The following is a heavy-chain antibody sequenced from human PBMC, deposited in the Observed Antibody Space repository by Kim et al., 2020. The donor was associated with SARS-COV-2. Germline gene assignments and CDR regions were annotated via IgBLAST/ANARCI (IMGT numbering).Heavy chain of an antibody. V-gene: IGHV1-8*01. CDR2: MNPNSGNT. Sequence: ASVKVSCKASGYTFTSYDINWVRQATGQGLEWMGWMNPNSGNTGYAQKFQGRVTMTRNTSISTAYMELSSLRSEDTAVYYCARSSSWYGSTHMGSYYFDYWGQGTLVTVSS. CDR3: ARSSSWYGSTHMGSYYFDY. D-gene: IGHD6-13*01. CDR1: GYTFTSYD. J-gene: IGHJ4*02.